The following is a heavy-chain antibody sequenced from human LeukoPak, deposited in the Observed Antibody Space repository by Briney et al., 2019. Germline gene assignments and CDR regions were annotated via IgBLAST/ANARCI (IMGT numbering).Heavy chain of an antibody. CDR1: GYSISSGYY. Sequence: SETLSLTCTVSGYSISSGYYWGWIRQPPGKGLEWIGSIYHSGSTNYNPSLKSRVTISVDTSKNQFSLKLSSVTAADTAVYYCARVVAAARRKAKNWFDPWGQGTLVTVSS. CDR2: IYHSGST. V-gene: IGHV4-38-2*02. J-gene: IGHJ5*02. D-gene: IGHD2-15*01. CDR3: ARVVAAARRKAKNWFDP.